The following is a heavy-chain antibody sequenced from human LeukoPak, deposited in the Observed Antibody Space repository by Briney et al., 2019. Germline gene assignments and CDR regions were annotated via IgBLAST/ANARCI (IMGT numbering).Heavy chain of an antibody. J-gene: IGHJ3*02. V-gene: IGHV3-23*01. D-gene: IGHD5-12*01. CDR1: GFTFSSYA. Sequence: GGSLRLSCAASGFTFSSYAMSWVRQAPGKGLEWVSAISGSGGSTYYADSVKGRFTISRDNSKNTLYLQMNSLRAEDTAVYYCAKDMMGVGYSGYPPPIDAFDIWGQGTMVTVSS. CDR2: ISGSGGST. CDR3: AKDMMGVGYSGYPPPIDAFDI.